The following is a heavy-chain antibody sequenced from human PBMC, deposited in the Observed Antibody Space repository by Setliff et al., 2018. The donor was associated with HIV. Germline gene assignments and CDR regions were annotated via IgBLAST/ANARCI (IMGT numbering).Heavy chain of an antibody. CDR2: ISPYDLSE. D-gene: IGHD7-27*01. Sequence: ASVKVSCKASGYSFIDYFIHWVRQAPGQGPEWMGWISPYDLSERTSQRFRGRVTMTRDTSINAAYLDLSGLTSDDTAVYYCARQFSNSFDSWGQGTPGHRLL. J-gene: IGHJ4*02. CDR3: ARQFSNSFDS. V-gene: IGHV1-2*02. CDR1: GYSFIDYF.